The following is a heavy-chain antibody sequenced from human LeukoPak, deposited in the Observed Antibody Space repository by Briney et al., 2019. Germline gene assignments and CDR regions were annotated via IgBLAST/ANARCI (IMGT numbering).Heavy chain of an antibody. CDR2: IYSGDNT. Sequence: PGGSLRLSCAASGFAVSTNYMSWVRQAPGKGLEWVSVIYSGDNTYYSGSVKGRFTISRDNSKNTLYLQMNSLRVEDTAVYYCARWPTMGGRWGQGTLVTVSS. CDR3: ARWPTMGGR. V-gene: IGHV3-53*01. J-gene: IGHJ4*02. D-gene: IGHD4/OR15-4a*01. CDR1: GFAVSTNY.